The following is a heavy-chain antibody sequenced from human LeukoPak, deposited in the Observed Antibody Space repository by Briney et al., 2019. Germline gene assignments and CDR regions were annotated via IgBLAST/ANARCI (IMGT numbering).Heavy chain of an antibody. V-gene: IGHV3-30*04. CDR1: GFSFSEYG. CDR2: IGSNGSKK. Sequence: GRSLRVSCAASGFSFSEYGLHWVRQSRDKGLEGVALIGSNGSKKYYSDSVQGRFPTSRDNSKNTLFLEMNSLRGDDSAVYYCARQMTPTRLFDSWGQGTLVIVSS. J-gene: IGHJ4*02. CDR3: ARQMTPTRLFDS.